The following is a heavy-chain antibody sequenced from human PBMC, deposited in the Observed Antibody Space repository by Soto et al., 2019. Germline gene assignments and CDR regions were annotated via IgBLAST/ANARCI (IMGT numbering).Heavy chain of an antibody. V-gene: IGHV3-23*01. CDR1: GFTFSSYA. J-gene: IGHJ4*02. CDR3: AKGGRSSSGLDFDY. D-gene: IGHD6-6*01. CDR2: ISGSGGDT. Sequence: EVQLLESGGGLVQPGGSLRLSCAASGFTFSSYALNWVRQAPGKGLEWVSTISGSGGDTYYADSVKGRFTISRDNSKYTLSLQMDSLRAEDTAVYYCAKGGRSSSGLDFDYWGQGTLGTVSS.